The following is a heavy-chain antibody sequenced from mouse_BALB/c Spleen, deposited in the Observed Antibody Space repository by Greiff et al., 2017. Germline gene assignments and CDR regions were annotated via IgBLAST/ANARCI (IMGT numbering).Heavy chain of an antibody. CDR3: ARGDYYGSSPWYFDV. Sequence: DVKLVESGGGLVKPGGSLKLSCAASGFTFSSYAMSWVRQTPEKRLEWVASISSGGSTYYPDSVKGRFTISRDNARNILYLQMSSLRSEDTAMYYCARGDYYGSSPWYFDVWGAGTTVTVSS. D-gene: IGHD1-1*01. CDR2: ISSGGST. J-gene: IGHJ1*01. V-gene: IGHV5-6-5*01. CDR1: GFTFSSYA.